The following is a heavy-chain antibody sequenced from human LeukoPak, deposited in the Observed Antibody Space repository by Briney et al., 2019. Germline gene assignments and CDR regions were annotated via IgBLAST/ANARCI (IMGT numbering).Heavy chain of an antibody. J-gene: IGHJ4*02. CDR3: AKDIATVKLYYFDY. V-gene: IGHV3-9*01. CDR1: GFTFDDYA. D-gene: IGHD4-11*01. Sequence: GGSLRLSCAASGFTFDDYAMHWVRQAPGKGLEWVSGISWNSGSIGYEDSVKGRFTISRDNAKNSLYLQMNSLRAEDTALYYCAKDIATVKLYYFDYWGQGTLVTVSS. CDR2: ISWNSGSI.